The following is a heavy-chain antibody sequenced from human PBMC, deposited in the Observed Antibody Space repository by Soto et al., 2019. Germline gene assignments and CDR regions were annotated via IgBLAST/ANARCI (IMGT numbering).Heavy chain of an antibody. J-gene: IGHJ4*02. D-gene: IGHD3-10*01. CDR1: GYTFTSYG. Sequence: GASVKVSCKASGYTFTSYGMHWVRQAPGQRLEWMGWINVGNGNTKYSQKFQGRVTITRDTSASTAYMELSSLRSEDTAVYYCASVYSGSGSYYMTKPFNYWGQGTLVTVSS. V-gene: IGHV1-3*01. CDR2: INVGNGNT. CDR3: ASVYSGSGSYYMTKPFNY.